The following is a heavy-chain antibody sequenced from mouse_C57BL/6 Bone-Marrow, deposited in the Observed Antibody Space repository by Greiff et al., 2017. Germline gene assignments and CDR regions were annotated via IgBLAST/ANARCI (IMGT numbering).Heavy chain of an antibody. Sequence: EVKLMESGAELVRPGSSVKMSCKTSGYTFTSYGINWVKQRPGQGLEWIGYIYIGNGYTEYNEKFKGKATLTSDTSSSTAYMQLSSLTSEDSAIYFCASHYYGSSYPLGYWGQGTTLTVSS. CDR2: IYIGNGYT. D-gene: IGHD1-1*01. CDR1: GYTFTSYG. J-gene: IGHJ2*01. V-gene: IGHV1-58*01. CDR3: ASHYYGSSYPLGY.